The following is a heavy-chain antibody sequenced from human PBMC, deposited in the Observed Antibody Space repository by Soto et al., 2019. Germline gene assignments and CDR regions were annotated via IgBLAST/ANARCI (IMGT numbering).Heavy chain of an antibody. V-gene: IGHV1-69*08. Sequence: QVQLVQSGAEVRNPGSSVKVSCKASGDKFSSYTISWVRQAPGQGLEWMGRIVSFAGVPIDAQIFQGRITITADSSSSTAYMELTSLTSDDTAVYYCAREPSIAAVGIPLYSYYSMDVWGEGTAVTVSS. D-gene: IGHD6-13*01. CDR3: AREPSIAAVGIPLYSYYSMDV. CDR2: IVSFAGVP. CDR1: GDKFSSYT. J-gene: IGHJ6*03.